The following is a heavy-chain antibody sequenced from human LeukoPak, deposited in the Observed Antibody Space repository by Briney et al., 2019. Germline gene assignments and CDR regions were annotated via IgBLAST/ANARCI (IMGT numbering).Heavy chain of an antibody. V-gene: IGHV1-18*01. Sequence: GASVKVSCKASGYTFTHHGISWVRQAPGQGLEWMGWISCYNGDTIYAQNVQGRVTMTTDASTRTVYIEQRNLGSDDTAIYYCARDPSNSSGYHAHFDSWGQGTLVTVSS. CDR1: GYTFTHHG. CDR3: ARDPSNSSGYHAHFDS. D-gene: IGHD3-22*01. J-gene: IGHJ4*02. CDR2: ISCYNGDT.